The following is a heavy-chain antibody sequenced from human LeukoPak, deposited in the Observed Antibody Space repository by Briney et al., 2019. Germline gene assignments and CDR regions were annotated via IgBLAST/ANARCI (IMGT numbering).Heavy chain of an antibody. D-gene: IGHD3-22*01. CDR3: AYLDSSGYYYGRLRY. Sequence: GGSLRLSCAASGFTFSDHYMDWVRQTPAKGLESVSSISAGGDRTHHADSVKGRFTVSRGNSKNTLYLHMNSLRAEDTAVYFCAYLDSSGYYYGRLRYWGQGTPVTVSS. CDR1: GFTFSDHY. V-gene: IGHV3-23*01. J-gene: IGHJ4*02. CDR2: ISAGGDRT.